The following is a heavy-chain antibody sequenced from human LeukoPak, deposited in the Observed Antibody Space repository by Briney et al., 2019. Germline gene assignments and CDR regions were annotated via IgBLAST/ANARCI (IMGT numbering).Heavy chain of an antibody. CDR1: GGTFSSYA. J-gene: IGHJ4*02. V-gene: IGHV1-69*04. Sequence: ASVKVSCKASGGTFSSYAISWARQAPGQGLEWMGRIIPILGIANYAQKFQGRVTITRNTSISTAYMELSSLTSEDTAVYYCASYSGYAQWGQGTLVTVSS. D-gene: IGHD5-12*01. CDR3: ASYSGYAQ. CDR2: IIPILGIA.